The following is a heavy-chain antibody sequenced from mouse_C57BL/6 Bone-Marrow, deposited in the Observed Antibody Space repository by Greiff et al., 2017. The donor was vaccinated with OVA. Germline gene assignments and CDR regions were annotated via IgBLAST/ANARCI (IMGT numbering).Heavy chain of an antibody. V-gene: IGHV1-50*01. CDR1: GYTFTSYW. Sequence: QVQLKQPGAELVKPGASVKLSCKASGYTFTSYWMQWVKQRPGQGLEWIGEIDPSDSYTNYNQKFKGKATLTVDTSSSTAYMQLSSLTSEDSAVYYCLYYYGSRDYWGQGTTLTVSS. D-gene: IGHD1-1*01. CDR3: LYYYGSRDY. CDR2: IDPSDSYT. J-gene: IGHJ2*01.